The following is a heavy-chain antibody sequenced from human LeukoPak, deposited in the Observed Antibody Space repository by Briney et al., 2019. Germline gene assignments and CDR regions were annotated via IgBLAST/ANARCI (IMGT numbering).Heavy chain of an antibody. J-gene: IGHJ2*01. CDR1: GFTFSDYY. D-gene: IGHD3-10*01. Sequence: GGSLRLSCAASGFTFSDYYMSWIRQAPGKGLEWVSYISSSGSTIYYADSVKGRFTISRDNAKNSLYLRMNSLRAEDTAVYYCARDSGSGSYYNPYWYFDLWGRGTLVTVSS. CDR2: ISSSGSTI. CDR3: ARDSGSGSYYNPYWYFDL. V-gene: IGHV3-11*01.